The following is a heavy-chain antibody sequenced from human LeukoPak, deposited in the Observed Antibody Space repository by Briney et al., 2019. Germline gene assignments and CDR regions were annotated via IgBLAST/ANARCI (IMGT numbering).Heavy chain of an antibody. D-gene: IGHD5-18*01. CDR2: ISAYNGNT. V-gene: IGHV1-18*01. Sequence: ASVKVSCKASGYIFTRYGVTWVRQAPGQGLEWMGWISAYNGNTKYEEKVQDRVTMTTDTSTNTVYMELRSLRSDDSAVYYCAREAGTAMAPFDYWGQGTLVTVSS. CDR3: AREAGTAMAPFDY. CDR1: GYIFTRYG. J-gene: IGHJ4*02.